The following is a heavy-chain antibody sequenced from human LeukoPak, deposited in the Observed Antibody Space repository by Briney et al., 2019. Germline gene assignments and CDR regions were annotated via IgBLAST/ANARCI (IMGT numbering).Heavy chain of an antibody. V-gene: IGHV3-30*04. Sequence: GGSLRLSCAASGFTSSSYAMHWVRQAPGKGLEWVAVISYDGSNKYYADSVKGRFTISRDNSKNTLYLQMNSLRAEDSAVYYCAKDPRSGIAAAGSWYFDLWGRGTLVTASS. CDR3: AKDPRSGIAAAGSWYFDL. CDR1: GFTSSSYA. D-gene: IGHD6-13*01. CDR2: ISYDGSNK. J-gene: IGHJ2*01.